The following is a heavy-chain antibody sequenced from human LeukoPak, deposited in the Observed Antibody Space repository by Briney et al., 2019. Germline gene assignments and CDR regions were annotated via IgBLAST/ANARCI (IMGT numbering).Heavy chain of an antibody. J-gene: IGHJ4*02. D-gene: IGHD6-19*01. CDR1: GYSFTSYW. V-gene: IGHV5-51*01. Sequence: HGESLEISCKGSGYSFTSYWIGWVRQMPGKGLEWMGIIYPGDSDTRYSPSFQGQVTISADKSISTAYLQWSSLKASDTAMYYCARLTYSSGWLVDYWGQGTLVTVSS. CDR3: ARLTYSSGWLVDY. CDR2: IYPGDSDT.